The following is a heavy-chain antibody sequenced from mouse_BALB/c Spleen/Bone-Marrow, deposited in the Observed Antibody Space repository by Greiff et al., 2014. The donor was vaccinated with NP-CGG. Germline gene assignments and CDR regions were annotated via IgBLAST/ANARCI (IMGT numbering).Heavy chain of an antibody. CDR3: ARSYYVSSPYAMDY. J-gene: IGHJ4*01. CDR1: GYTFTSYW. CDR2: IAPGSGNI. V-gene: IGHV1S41*01. Sequence: DLVKPGASVKLSCKASGYTFTSYWINWVKQRPGQGLEWIGRIAPGSGNIYYNEMFKVEATLTVDASSSTAYIQLSSLSSEDSAVYFCARSYYVSSPYAMDYWGQGTSVTVSS. D-gene: IGHD1-1*01.